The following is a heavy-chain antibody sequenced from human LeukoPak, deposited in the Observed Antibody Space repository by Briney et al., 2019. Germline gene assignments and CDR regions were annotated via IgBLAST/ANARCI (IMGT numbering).Heavy chain of an antibody. Sequence: GGSLRLSCAGSGFTFNSYGMSWVRQAPGKGLERVSGISGSGGSTYYADSVKGRLTVSRDNSKNTLYLQMNSLRVEDTAVYYCAKTPVGGDGLDVWGQGTTVTVSS. CDR1: GFTFNSYG. V-gene: IGHV3-23*01. CDR3: AKTPVGGDGLDV. CDR2: ISGSGGST. D-gene: IGHD2-15*01. J-gene: IGHJ6*02.